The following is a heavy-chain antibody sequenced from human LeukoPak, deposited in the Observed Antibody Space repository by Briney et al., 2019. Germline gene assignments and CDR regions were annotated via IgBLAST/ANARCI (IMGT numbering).Heavy chain of an antibody. J-gene: IGHJ3*02. V-gene: IGHV3-30*18. CDR3: AKGAFYYDSSGSIDDAFDI. Sequence: PGGSLRLSCSASGFTFSSYGMHWVRQAPGKGLEWVAVISYDGSNKYYADSVKGRFTISRDNSKNTLYLQMNSLRAEDTAVYYCAKGAFYYDSSGSIDDAFDIWGQGTMVTVSS. D-gene: IGHD3-22*01. CDR1: GFTFSSYG. CDR2: ISYDGSNK.